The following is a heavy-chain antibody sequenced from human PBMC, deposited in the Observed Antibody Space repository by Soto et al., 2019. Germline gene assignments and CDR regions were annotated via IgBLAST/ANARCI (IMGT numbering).Heavy chain of an antibody. Sequence: GGSLRLSCAASGFTFSSYGMHWVRQAPGKGLEWVAVISYDGSNKYYADSVKGRFTISRDNSKNTLYLQMNSRGAEDTAVYYCAKVLRVGESHPKNNYFDYWGQGTLVTVSS. J-gene: IGHJ4*02. V-gene: IGHV3-30*18. CDR1: GFTFSSYG. CDR3: AKVLRVGESHPKNNYFDY. CDR2: ISYDGSNK. D-gene: IGHD3-10*01.